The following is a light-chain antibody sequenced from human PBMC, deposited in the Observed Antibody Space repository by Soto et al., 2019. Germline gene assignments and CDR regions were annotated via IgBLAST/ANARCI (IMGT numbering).Light chain of an antibody. CDR2: GAS. V-gene: IGKV3-15*01. CDR1: QSVNNN. CDR3: QEYNTWPWT. J-gene: IGKJ1*01. Sequence: EIVLTQSPATLSSFPGDRVTLSCRASQSVNNNLAWYQQKLGQAPRVLIYGASTRATGIPARFTGSGSGTEFILTITSLQSEDSAVYYCQEYNTWPWTFGQGTKVDIK.